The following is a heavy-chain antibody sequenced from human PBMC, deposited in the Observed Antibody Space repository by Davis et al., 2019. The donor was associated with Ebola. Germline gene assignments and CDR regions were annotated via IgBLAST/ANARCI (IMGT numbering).Heavy chain of an antibody. V-gene: IGHV4-39*07. D-gene: IGHD6-13*01. CDR2: IYYSGST. Sequence: SETLSLTCTVSGGSVSSGSYYWGWIRQPPGKGLEWIGSIYYSGSTNYNPSLKSRVTISVDTSKNQFSLKLSSVTAADTAVYYCASYIAAFDPWGQGTLVTVSS. CDR3: ASYIAAFDP. J-gene: IGHJ5*02. CDR1: GGSVSSGSYY.